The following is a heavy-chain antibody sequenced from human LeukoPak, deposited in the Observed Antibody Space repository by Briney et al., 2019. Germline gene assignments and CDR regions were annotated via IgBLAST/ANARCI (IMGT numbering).Heavy chain of an antibody. CDR1: GFTFSSYG. CDR3: ARDTYESAEFDY. Sequence: GGSLRLSCAAPGFTFSSYGMHWVRQAPGKGLEWVAIIWYDGSNKYYADSVKGRFTISRDNSKNTLSLQMNSLRAEDTAVYYCARDTYESAEFDYWGQGTLVTVSS. CDR2: IWYDGSNK. J-gene: IGHJ4*02. D-gene: IGHD3-3*01. V-gene: IGHV3-33*01.